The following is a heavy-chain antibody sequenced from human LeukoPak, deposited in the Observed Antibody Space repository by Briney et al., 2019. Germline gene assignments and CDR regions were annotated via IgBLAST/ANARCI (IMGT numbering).Heavy chain of an antibody. J-gene: IGHJ6*02. CDR2: IYHSGST. CDR1: GYSISSSNY. Sequence: SETLSLTCAVSGYSISSSNYWGWIRQPPGKGLEWIGYIYHSGSTYYNPSLKSRVTISVDRSKNQFSLKLSSVTAADTAVYYCASEGYSSGWPLGMDVWGQGTTVTVSS. D-gene: IGHD6-19*01. CDR3: ASEGYSSGWPLGMDV. V-gene: IGHV4-28*03.